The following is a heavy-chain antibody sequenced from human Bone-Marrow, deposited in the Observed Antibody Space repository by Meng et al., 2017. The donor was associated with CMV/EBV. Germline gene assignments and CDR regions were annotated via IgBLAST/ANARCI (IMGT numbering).Heavy chain of an antibody. Sequence: QVQRVQSGVEVKKPGASVKVSCKASGYTFTGYYMHWVRQAPGQGLEWMGWINPNSGGTNYAQKFQGRVTMTRDTSISTAYMELSRLRSDDTAVYYCARDLDYGDYASDYWGQGTLVTVSS. D-gene: IGHD4-17*01. CDR2: INPNSGGT. CDR1: GYTFTGYY. CDR3: ARDLDYGDYASDY. J-gene: IGHJ4*02. V-gene: IGHV1-2*02.